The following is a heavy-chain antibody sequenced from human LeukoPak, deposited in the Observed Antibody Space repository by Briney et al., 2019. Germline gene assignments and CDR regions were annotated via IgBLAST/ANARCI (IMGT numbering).Heavy chain of an antibody. V-gene: IGHV1-2*02. CDR1: GYTFTGYY. CDR3: KTAYEILTGYSYFDY. CDR2: INPNSGGT. D-gene: IGHD3-9*01. Sequence: ASVKVSCKASGYTFTGYYMHWVRQAPGQGLEWMGWINPNSGGTNYAQKFQGRVTMTRDTSISTAYMELSRLRSDDTFFFKQKTAYEILTGYSYFDYWGQGTLVTVSS. J-gene: IGHJ4*02.